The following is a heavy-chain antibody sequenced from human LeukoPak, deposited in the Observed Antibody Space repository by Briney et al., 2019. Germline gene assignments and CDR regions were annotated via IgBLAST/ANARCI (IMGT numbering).Heavy chain of an antibody. J-gene: IGHJ4*02. CDR3: ATPGTYDSSDYFDY. D-gene: IGHD3-22*01. CDR1: GYNFTGCY. CDR2: INPKSGGT. Sequence: ASVKVSCKASGYNFTGCYIHWVRQAPGQGLEWMGWINPKSGGTNYAQKFQGRVTMTRDTSISTAYMELSRLRSDDTAVYYCATPGTYDSSDYFDYWGQGTLVAVSS. V-gene: IGHV1-2*02.